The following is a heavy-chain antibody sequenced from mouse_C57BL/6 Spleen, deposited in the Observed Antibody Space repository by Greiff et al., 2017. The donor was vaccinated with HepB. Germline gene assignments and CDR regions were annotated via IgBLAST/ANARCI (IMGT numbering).Heavy chain of an antibody. V-gene: IGHV1-69*01. D-gene: IGHD1-1*01. Sequence: QVQLQQPGAELVMPGASVKLSCKASGYTFTSYWMHWVKQRPGQGLEWIGEIDPSDSYTNYNQKFKGKSTLTVDKSSSTAYMQLSSLTSEDSAVYYCARNYGSSFPYYFDYWGQGTTLTVSS. CDR1: GYTFTSYW. CDR2: IDPSDSYT. J-gene: IGHJ2*01. CDR3: ARNYGSSFPYYFDY.